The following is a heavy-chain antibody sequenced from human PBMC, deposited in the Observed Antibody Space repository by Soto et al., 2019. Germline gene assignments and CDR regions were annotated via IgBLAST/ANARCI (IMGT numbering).Heavy chain of an antibody. CDR1: GGSISSYY. CDR3: ARGSDLSPAGRKAFDI. V-gene: IGHV4-59*01. CDR2: IYYSGST. J-gene: IGHJ3*02. Sequence: KTSETLSLTCTVSGGSISSYYWSWIRQPPGKGLEWIGYIYYSGSTNYNPSLKSRATISVDTSKNQFSLKLSSVTAADTAVYYCARGSDLSPAGRKAFDIWGQGTMVTVSS.